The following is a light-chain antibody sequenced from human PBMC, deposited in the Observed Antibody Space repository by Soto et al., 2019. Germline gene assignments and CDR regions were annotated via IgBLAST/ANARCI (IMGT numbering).Light chain of an antibody. CDR3: QLYNTYSLT. CDR2: DAS. Sequence: DIQMTQSPSILSASVGDRVIITCRASQTISTWLAWYQQKPGKAPKLLIYDASSLESGVPSRFSGSGSGTEFTLTISSLQPDDFATYYCQLYNTYSLTFGQGTK. CDR1: QTISTW. V-gene: IGKV1-5*01. J-gene: IGKJ1*01.